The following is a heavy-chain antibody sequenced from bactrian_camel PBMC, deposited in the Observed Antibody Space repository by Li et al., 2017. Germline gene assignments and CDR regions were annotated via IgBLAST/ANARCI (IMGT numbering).Heavy chain of an antibody. D-gene: IGHD2*01. CDR3: AADLARYCGAFSGFFARAS. Sequence: HVQLVQSGGGSVQAGGSLRLSCAASRYMYDNGCMGWFRQAPGKEREGVATIDTDGSTRYADSVKGRFTLSKDNAKNTLYLQMNSLKPEDSAMYYCAADLARYCGAFSGFFARASWGQGTQVTVS. CDR1: RYMYDNGC. J-gene: IGHJ4*01. V-gene: IGHV3S53*01. CDR2: IDTDGST.